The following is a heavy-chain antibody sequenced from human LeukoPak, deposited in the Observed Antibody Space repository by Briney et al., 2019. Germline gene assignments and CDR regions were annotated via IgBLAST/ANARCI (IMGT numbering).Heavy chain of an antibody. CDR3: ASSLGKAGAYFDY. Sequence: LETLSLTCAVYGGSFSGYYWSWIRQPPGKGLEWIGEINHSGSTNYNPSLKSRVTISVDTSKNQFSLKLSSVTAADTAVYYCASSLGKAGAYFDYWGQGTLVTVSS. CDR2: INHSGST. CDR1: GGSFSGYY. J-gene: IGHJ4*02. V-gene: IGHV4-34*01. D-gene: IGHD6-19*01.